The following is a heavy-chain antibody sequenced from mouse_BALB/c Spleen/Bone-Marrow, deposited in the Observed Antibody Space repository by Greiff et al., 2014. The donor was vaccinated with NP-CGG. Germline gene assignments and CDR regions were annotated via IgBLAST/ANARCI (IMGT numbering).Heavy chain of an antibody. V-gene: IGHV4-1*02. CDR1: GFDFSRYW. D-gene: IGHD2-3*01. CDR2: INPDSSTI. CDR3: AGNGYYGWIAY. J-gene: IGHJ3*01. Sequence: EVMLVESGGGLVQPGGSLKLSCAASGFDFSRYWMTWVRQAPGKGLEWIGEINPDSSTINYTPSLEDKFIISRDNAKNTLYLQMNKVRSEDTALYYCAGNGYYGWIAYWGQGTLVTVSA.